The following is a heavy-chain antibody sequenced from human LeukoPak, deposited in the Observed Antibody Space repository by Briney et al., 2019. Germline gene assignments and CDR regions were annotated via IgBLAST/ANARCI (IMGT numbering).Heavy chain of an antibody. V-gene: IGHV4-59*01. CDR1: GGSISSYY. CDR2: IYYSGST. CDR3: ARASVIHAAVDY. Sequence: PSETLSLTCTVSGGSISSYYWSWIRQPPGKGLEWIGYIYYSGSTNYNPSLKSRVTISVDTSKNQFSLKLSSVIAADTAVYYCARASVIHAAVDYWGQGTLVTVSS. D-gene: IGHD6-13*01. J-gene: IGHJ4*02.